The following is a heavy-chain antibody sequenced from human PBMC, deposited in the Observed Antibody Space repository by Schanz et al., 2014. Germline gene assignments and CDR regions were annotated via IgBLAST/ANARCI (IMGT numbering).Heavy chain of an antibody. CDR3: ARAFGGYDPAGALDY. J-gene: IGHJ4*02. CDR1: GYTFTSYS. Sequence: QVQLVQSGAEVKKPGASVKVSCKASGYTFTSYSMHWVRQAPGQGLEWMGIINLSGGSTNYAQKFQGWVTMTRDTSISTAYMELSRLKSDDTAVYYCARAFGGYDPAGALDYWGQGTLVTVSS. D-gene: IGHD5-12*01. CDR2: INLSGGST. V-gene: IGHV1-2*04.